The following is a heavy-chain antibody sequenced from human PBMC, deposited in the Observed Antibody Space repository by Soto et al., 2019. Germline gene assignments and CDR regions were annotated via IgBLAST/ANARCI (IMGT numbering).Heavy chain of an antibody. D-gene: IGHD3-10*01. CDR3: AKDPVTMVRGVSPSYYYYGMDV. Sequence: GGSLRLSCAASGFTFSSYGMHWVRQAPGKGLEWVAVISYDGSNKYYADSVKGRFTISRDNSKNTLYLQMNSLRAEDTAVYYCAKDPVTMVRGVSPSYYYYGMDVWGQGTTVTVSS. CDR2: ISYDGSNK. V-gene: IGHV3-30*18. CDR1: GFTFSSYG. J-gene: IGHJ6*02.